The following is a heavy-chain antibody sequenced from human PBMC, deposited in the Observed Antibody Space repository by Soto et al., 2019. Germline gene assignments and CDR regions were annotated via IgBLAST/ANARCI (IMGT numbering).Heavy chain of an antibody. D-gene: IGHD3-9*01. CDR1: GGTFSSYA. CDR2: IIPIFGTA. V-gene: IGHV1-69*01. Sequence: QVQLVQSGAEVKKPGSSVKVSCKASGGTFSSYAISWVRQAPGQGLEWMGGIIPIFGTANYAQKFQGRVTITADESTSTAYMELSSLRSEDTAVYYCARVGCYDILTGYSCYGMDVWGQGTTVTVSS. CDR3: ARVGCYDILTGYSCYGMDV. J-gene: IGHJ6*02.